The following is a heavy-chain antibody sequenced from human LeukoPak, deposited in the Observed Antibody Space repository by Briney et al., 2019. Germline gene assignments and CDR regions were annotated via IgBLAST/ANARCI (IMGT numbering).Heavy chain of an antibody. CDR2: INPSDGST. CDR3: ARDVAREFDY. Sequence: ASVKVSCKASGYIFLNYYIHWVRQAPGQGLEWMGVINPSDGSTNYAQKYQDRVTMTRDTSTRTVYMQLSSLRSDDTAVYYCARDVAREFDYWGRGTLVTVSS. J-gene: IGHJ4*02. V-gene: IGHV1-46*01. CDR1: GYIFLNYY.